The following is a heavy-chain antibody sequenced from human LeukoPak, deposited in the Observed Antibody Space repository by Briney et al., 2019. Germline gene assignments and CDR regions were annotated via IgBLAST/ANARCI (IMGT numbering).Heavy chain of an antibody. D-gene: IGHD6-13*01. CDR1: GGSISSSNYY. CDR2: IYYSGST. CDR3: ARLGSSWFDP. Sequence: SETLSLTCAVSGGSISSSNYYWGWIRQPPGKGLEWIGTIYYSGSTYYNPSLNSRVTMSVDTSKNQFSLKLSSVTAPDTAVYYCARLGSSWFDPWGQGTLVTVSS. V-gene: IGHV4-39*01. J-gene: IGHJ5*02.